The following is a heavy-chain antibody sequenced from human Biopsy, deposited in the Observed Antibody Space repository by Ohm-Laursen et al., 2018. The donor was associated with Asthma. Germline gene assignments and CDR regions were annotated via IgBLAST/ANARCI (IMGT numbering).Heavy chain of an antibody. V-gene: IGHV3-53*01. J-gene: IGHJ4*02. CDR3: ARGDSSNWSHYYFDY. D-gene: IGHD3-22*01. CDR1: GFTVSRDH. Sequence: PRLSCTASGFTVSRDHMFWVRQAPGKGLEWVSVIYSGGTSHTADSVRGRFTISRDYSKNTLYLQMHSLRAEDTAVYYCARGDSSNWSHYYFDYWGQGTLVTVSS. CDR2: IYSGGTS.